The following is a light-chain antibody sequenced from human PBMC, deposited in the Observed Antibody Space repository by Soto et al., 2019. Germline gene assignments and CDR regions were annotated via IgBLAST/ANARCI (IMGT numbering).Light chain of an antibody. J-gene: IGLJ3*02. CDR1: SSDVGGYNY. CDR3: SSYTSSRV. Sequence: QSALTQPASVSGSPGQSITISCTGTSSDVGGYNYVSWYQQHPGKAPKLMIYEVSNRPSGVSNRFSGSKSGNTASLTISGLQAEDEADYYCSSYTSSRVFGGGTKLNVL. CDR2: EVS. V-gene: IGLV2-14*01.